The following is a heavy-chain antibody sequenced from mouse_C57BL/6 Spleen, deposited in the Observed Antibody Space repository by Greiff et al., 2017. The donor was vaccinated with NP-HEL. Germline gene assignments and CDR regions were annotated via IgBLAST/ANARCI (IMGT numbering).Heavy chain of an antibody. D-gene: IGHD3-2*02. CDR2: INPNNGGT. J-gene: IGHJ3*01. Sequence: EVQVVESGPELVKPGASVKIPCKASGYTFTDYNMDWVKQSHGKSLEWIGDINPNNGGTIYNQKFKGKATLTVDKSSSTAYMELRSLTSEDTAVYYCARSKLRLPFAYWGQGTLVTVSA. CDR1: GYTFTDYN. V-gene: IGHV1-18*01. CDR3: ARSKLRLPFAY.